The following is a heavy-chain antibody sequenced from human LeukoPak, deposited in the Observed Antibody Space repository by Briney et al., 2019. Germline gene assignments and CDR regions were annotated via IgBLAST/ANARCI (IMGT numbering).Heavy chain of an antibody. Sequence: ETLSLTCAVYGGSFSGYYWSWVRQAPGKGLEWVSAISGSGGSTYYADSVKGRFTISRDNSKNTLYLQMNSLRAEDTAVYYCAKEVEDIAAAGTFDYWGQGTLVTVSS. V-gene: IGHV3-23*01. J-gene: IGHJ4*02. CDR3: AKEVEDIAAAGTFDY. CDR1: GGSFSGYY. D-gene: IGHD6-13*01. CDR2: ISGSGGST.